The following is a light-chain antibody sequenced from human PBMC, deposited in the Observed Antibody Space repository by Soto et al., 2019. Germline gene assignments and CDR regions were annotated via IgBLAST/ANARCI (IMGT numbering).Light chain of an antibody. CDR3: QQYNNLPPT. CDR1: QSVTSN. Sequence: EIVMTQSPATLSVSPGERATLSCKASQSVTSNLAWYQQKPAQAPRLLIYHASARPGGIPARFSGSGSGTEFTLTISSPQSEDFAVYFCQQYNNLPPTFGQGTRLEIK. CDR2: HAS. V-gene: IGKV3-15*01. J-gene: IGKJ5*01.